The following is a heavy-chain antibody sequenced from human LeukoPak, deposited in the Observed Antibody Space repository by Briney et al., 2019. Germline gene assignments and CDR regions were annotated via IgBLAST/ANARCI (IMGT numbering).Heavy chain of an antibody. J-gene: IGHJ4*02. V-gene: IGHV3-74*01. CDR2: INSDGSTI. CDR1: GFTFSNSW. CDR3: ALAMVY. D-gene: IGHD5-18*01. Sequence: GGSLRLSCAASGFTFSNSWVHWVRQAPGKGLMWLSRINSDGSTIDYADSVKGRFTISRDNAKNSLYLQMNSLRAEDTAVYYCALAMVYWGQGTLVTVSS.